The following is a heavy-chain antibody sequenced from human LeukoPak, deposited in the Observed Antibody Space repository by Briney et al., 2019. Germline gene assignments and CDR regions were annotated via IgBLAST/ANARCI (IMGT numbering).Heavy chain of an antibody. D-gene: IGHD1-1*01. Sequence: PGGSLRLSCAASGFTFSSHSMNWVRQAPGKGLEWVSYISSSGSTIYYADSVKGRLTISRDNAKNSLYLQLSSLRDEDTAVYYCARDCRLNCARQPGFDSWGQGTLVTVSS. CDR1: GFTFSSHS. CDR2: ISSSGSTI. V-gene: IGHV3-48*02. CDR3: ARDCRLNCARQPGFDS. J-gene: IGHJ5*01.